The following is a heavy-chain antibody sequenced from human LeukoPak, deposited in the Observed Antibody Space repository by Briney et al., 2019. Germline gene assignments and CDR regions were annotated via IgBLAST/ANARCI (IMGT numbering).Heavy chain of an antibody. J-gene: IGHJ6*02. CDR2: IYSGGST. CDR3: ARAPAATYGMDV. D-gene: IGHD2-15*01. V-gene: IGHV3-66*01. Sequence: GGSLRLSCAASGFTVSSNYMSWVRQAPGKGLEWVSVIYSGGSTYYAASAKGRFTISREDSKNTLYLQLNSLRAEDTAVYYCARAPAATYGMDVWGQGTTVTVSS. CDR1: GFTVSSNY.